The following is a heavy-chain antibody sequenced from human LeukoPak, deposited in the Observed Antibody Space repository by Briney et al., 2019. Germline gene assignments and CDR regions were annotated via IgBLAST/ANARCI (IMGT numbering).Heavy chain of an antibody. Sequence: SETLSLTCTVSGGSISSYYWSWIRQPAGKGLEWIGRIYTSGSTNYNPSLKSRVTMSVDTSKNQFSLKLSSVTAADTAVYYCASGYCGGACQLGGVDMWGQGTMVTVSS. CDR2: IYTSGST. J-gene: IGHJ3*02. V-gene: IGHV4-4*07. CDR1: GGSISSYY. CDR3: ASGYCGGACQLGGVDM. D-gene: IGHD2-21*02.